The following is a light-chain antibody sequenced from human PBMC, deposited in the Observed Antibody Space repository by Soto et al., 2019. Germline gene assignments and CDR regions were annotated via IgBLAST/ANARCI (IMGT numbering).Light chain of an antibody. J-gene: IGLJ3*02. CDR2: LNSDGSH. CDR3: QTWGTGIQV. Sequence: QSVLTQSPSASASLGASVKLTCTLSSGHSSYAIAWHQQQPEKGPRYLMKLNSDGSHSKGDGIPDRFSGSSSGAERYLTISSLQSEDEADYCCQTWGTGIQVFGGGTKLTLL. V-gene: IGLV4-69*01. CDR1: SGHSSYA.